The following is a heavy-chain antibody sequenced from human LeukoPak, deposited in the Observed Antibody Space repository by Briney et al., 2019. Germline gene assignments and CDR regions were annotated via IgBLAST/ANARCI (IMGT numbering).Heavy chain of an antibody. D-gene: IGHD3-10*01. CDR3: ARGAMVRGVKLDY. V-gene: IGHV4-4*02. CDR2: TYDSGST. Sequence: SETLTLTCAASGGSISSSNWWSCRRPPPGKGLEWIGVTYDSGSTNYDPSLKSRVTISVDNSKNQFSLKLSSVTAADTAVYYCARGAMVRGVKLDYWGRGTLVTVS. J-gene: IGHJ4*02. CDR1: GGSISSSNW.